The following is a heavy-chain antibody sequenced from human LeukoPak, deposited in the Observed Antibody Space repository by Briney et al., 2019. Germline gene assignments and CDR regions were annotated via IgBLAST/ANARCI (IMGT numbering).Heavy chain of an antibody. CDR2: IYYSGST. CDR1: GGSISSYY. Sequence: PSETLSLTCTVSGGSISSYYWSWIRQPPGKGLEWIGYIYYSGSTNYNPSLKSRVTISVDTSKNQFSLKLSSVTAADTAVYYCARGRDCSGGSCFSSLDYWGQGTLVTVSS. D-gene: IGHD2-15*01. V-gene: IGHV4-59*01. J-gene: IGHJ4*02. CDR3: ARGRDCSGGSCFSSLDY.